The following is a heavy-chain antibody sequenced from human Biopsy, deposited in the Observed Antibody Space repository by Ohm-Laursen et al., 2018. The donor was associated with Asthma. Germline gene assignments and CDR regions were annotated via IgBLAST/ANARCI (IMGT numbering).Heavy chain of an antibody. CDR1: GDSFSNYA. J-gene: IGHJ5*02. Sequence: VKISCKFSGDSFSNYAISWVRQAPGQGLEWMGGLIPVLGTPDHAQMFEGRVTITADESTSTAYMELSSLRSEDTAVYYCARADRYYYDSSGYTEWFDPWGQGTLVTVSS. D-gene: IGHD3-22*01. V-gene: IGHV1-69*13. CDR3: ARADRYYYDSSGYTEWFDP. CDR2: LIPVLGTP.